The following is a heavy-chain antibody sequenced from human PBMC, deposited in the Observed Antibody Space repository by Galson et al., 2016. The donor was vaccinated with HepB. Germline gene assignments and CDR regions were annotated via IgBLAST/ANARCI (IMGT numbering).Heavy chain of an antibody. D-gene: IGHD3-22*01. CDR2: TSFDGTNN. CDR3: AKDHDSAGWPTFDS. V-gene: IGHV3-30-3*01. Sequence: SLRLSCAASGFNIRAYAMYWVRQAPGRGLEWLSVTSFDGTNNDYADSVRGRFTMSRDNSQNTVHLFLSGLRAEDTAIYYCAKDHDSAGWPTFDSWGQGTLVVVSS. CDR1: GFNIRAYA. J-gene: IGHJ4*02.